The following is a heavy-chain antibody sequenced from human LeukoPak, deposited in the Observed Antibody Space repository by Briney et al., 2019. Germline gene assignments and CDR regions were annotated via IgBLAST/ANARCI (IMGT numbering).Heavy chain of an antibody. CDR1: GYSFTSYW. V-gene: IGHV5-51*01. CDR2: IYPGDSDT. Sequence: GESLKISCKGSGYSFTSYWIGWVRQMHGKGLEWMAVIYPGDSDTKYSPSFQGHITISADSSSTTAYLQWSSLKASDTAIYYCARASDSSGYYDYFDYWGQGTLVTVSS. CDR3: ARASDSSGYYDYFDY. J-gene: IGHJ4*02. D-gene: IGHD3-22*01.